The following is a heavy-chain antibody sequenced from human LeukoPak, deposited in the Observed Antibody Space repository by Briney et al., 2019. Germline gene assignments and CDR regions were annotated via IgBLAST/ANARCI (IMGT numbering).Heavy chain of an antibody. J-gene: IGHJ3*02. CDR1: GFTFSSCG. CDR3: ARESPGYCSSTSCYRDAFDI. CDR2: IWYDGSNK. D-gene: IGHD2-2*02. Sequence: GGSLRLSCAASGFTFSSCGMHWVRQAPGKGLEWVAVIWYDGSNKYYADSVKGRFTISRDNSKNTLYLQMNSLRAEDTAVYYCARESPGYCSSTSCYRDAFDIWGQGTMVTVSS. V-gene: IGHV3-33*01.